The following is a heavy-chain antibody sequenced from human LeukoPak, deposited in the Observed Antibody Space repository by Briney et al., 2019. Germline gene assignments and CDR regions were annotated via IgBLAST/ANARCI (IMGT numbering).Heavy chain of an antibody. Sequence: ASVTVSCKASGYTFTSYDINWVRQATGQGLEWMGWMNPNSGNTGYAQKFQGRVTMTRNTSISTAYMELSSLRSEDTAVYYCAREHRYCSSTSCYLYYYYYGMDVWGQGTTVTVSS. CDR2: MNPNSGNT. CDR3: AREHRYCSSTSCYLYYYYYGMDV. V-gene: IGHV1-8*01. D-gene: IGHD2-2*01. CDR1: GYTFTSYD. J-gene: IGHJ6*02.